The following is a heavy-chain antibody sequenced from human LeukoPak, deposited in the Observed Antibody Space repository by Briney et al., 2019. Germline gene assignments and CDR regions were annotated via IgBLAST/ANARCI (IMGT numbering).Heavy chain of an antibody. V-gene: IGHV4-39*01. CDR1: GGSISSSSYY. CDR2: IYYSGST. CDR3: ARHSPSDAFDI. Sequence: SETLSLTCTVSGGSISSSSYYWGWIRQPPGKWLEWIGSIYYSGSTYYNPSLKSRVTISVDTSKNQFSLKLSSVTAADTAVYYCARHSPSDAFDIWGQGTMVTVSS. J-gene: IGHJ3*02.